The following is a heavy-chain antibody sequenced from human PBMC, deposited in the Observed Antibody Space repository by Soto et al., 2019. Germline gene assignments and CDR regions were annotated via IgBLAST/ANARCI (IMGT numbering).Heavy chain of an antibody. D-gene: IGHD6-6*01. CDR3: ARGGTIAARPWYYYGMDV. J-gene: IGHJ6*02. CDR1: GFTFSSYA. CDR2: ISYDGSNK. V-gene: IGHV3-30-3*01. Sequence: GGSLRLSCAASGFTFSSYAMHWVRQAPGKGLEWVAVISYDGSNKYYADSVKGRFTISRDNSKNTLYLQMNSLRAEDTAVYYCARGGTIAARPWYYYGMDVWGQGTTVTVSS.